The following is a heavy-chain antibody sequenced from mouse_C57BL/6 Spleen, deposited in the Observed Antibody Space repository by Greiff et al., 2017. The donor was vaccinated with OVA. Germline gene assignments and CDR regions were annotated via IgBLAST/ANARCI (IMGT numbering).Heavy chain of an antibody. Sequence: QVQLQQPGAELVKPGASVKLSCKASGYTFTSYWMHWVKQRPGQGLEWIGMIHPNSGSTNYNEKFKSKATLTVDKSSSTAYMQLSSLTSEDSAVYYCARQGLYDGYSLAWFAYWGQGTLVTVSA. CDR3: ARQGLYDGYSLAWFAY. V-gene: IGHV1-64*01. CDR2: IHPNSGST. D-gene: IGHD2-3*01. J-gene: IGHJ3*01. CDR1: GYTFTSYW.